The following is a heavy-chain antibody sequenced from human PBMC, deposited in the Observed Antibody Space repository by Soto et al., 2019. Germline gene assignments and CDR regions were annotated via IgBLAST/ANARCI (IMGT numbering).Heavy chain of an antibody. V-gene: IGHV4-30-4*01. D-gene: IGHD1-26*01. CDR1: GGSISNADYY. Sequence: QVQLQESGPGLVKPSQTLSLSCTVSGGSISNADYYWSWVRQPPGKGLEWIGHIYYSGSTYYNPSVKSRVTRSLDTSKNQFSLKMSSVTAADTAVYYCARVLLVSVVLYSFDYWGQGTLVTVSS. CDR2: IYYSGST. J-gene: IGHJ4*02. CDR3: ARVLLVSVVLYSFDY.